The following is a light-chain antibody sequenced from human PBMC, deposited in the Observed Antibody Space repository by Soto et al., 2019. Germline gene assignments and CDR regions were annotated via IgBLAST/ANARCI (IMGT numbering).Light chain of an antibody. Sequence: EIVLTQSPGTVSLSPGERATLSCRASQSVGSRWLAWYQQKPGQAPRVLIYGGSNRATGIPDRFSGSGSGTDFTITISRLEPEDFAVYSCQQYYSSRTFGQGTKVEMK. CDR2: GGS. J-gene: IGKJ1*01. V-gene: IGKV3-20*01. CDR1: QSVGSRW. CDR3: QQYYSSRT.